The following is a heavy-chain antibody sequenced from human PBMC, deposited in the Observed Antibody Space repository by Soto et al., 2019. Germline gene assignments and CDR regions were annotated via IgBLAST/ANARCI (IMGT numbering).Heavy chain of an antibody. D-gene: IGHD2-21*01. J-gene: IGHJ6*02. CDR2: IYPGDADT. CDR3: GSRSVPAFYSYGMDV. V-gene: IGHV5-51*01. CDR1: GNTLTGYW. Sequence: PGESLKISCKASGNTLTGYWIGWVRQKPGKGPEWIGMIYPGDADTRYSPSFQGQVTISADESISTAYLQWSSLKASDTAMYYCGSRSVPAFYSYGMDVWGQGTTVTVSS.